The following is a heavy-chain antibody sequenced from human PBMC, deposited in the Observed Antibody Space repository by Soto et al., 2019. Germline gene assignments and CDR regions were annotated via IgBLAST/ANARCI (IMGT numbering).Heavy chain of an antibody. Sequence: GESLKISCKGSGYSFTSYWISWVRQMPGKGLEWMGRIDPSDSYTNYSPSFQGHVTTSADKSISTAYLQWSSLKASDTAMYYCARHFSDSNWFDPWGQGTLVTVSS. V-gene: IGHV5-10-1*01. CDR3: ARHFSDSNWFDP. CDR1: GYSFTSYW. D-gene: IGHD2-21*02. CDR2: IDPSDSYT. J-gene: IGHJ5*02.